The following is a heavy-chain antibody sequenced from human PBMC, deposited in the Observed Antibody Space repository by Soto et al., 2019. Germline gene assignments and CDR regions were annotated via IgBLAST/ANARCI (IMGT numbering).Heavy chain of an antibody. V-gene: IGHV3-23*01. CDR1: GFTFSSYA. CDR2: ISGSGGST. J-gene: IGHJ4*02. D-gene: IGHD2-15*01. CDR3: AKDLYCSGGSCYPYYFDY. Sequence: PGGSLRLSCAASGFTFSSYAMSWVRQAPGKGLEWVSAISGSGGSTYYADSVKGRFTISRDNSKNTLYLQMNSLRAEDTAVYYCAKDLYCSGGSCYPYYFDYWGQGTLVTVSS.